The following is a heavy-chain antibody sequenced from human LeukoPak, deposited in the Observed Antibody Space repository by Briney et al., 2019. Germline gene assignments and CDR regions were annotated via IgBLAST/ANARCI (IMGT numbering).Heavy chain of an antibody. J-gene: IGHJ6*02. CDR2: ISWDGGST. CDR1: GFTFDDYT. CDR3: AKDGYCSGGSCYSRYYYYGMDV. V-gene: IGHV3-43*01. D-gene: IGHD2-15*01. Sequence: GGSLRLSCAASGFTFDDYTMHWVRQAPGKGLEWVSLISWDGGSTYYADSVKGRFTISRDNSKTSLYLQMNSLRTEDTALYYCAKDGYCSGGSCYSRYYYYGMDVWGQGTTVTVSS.